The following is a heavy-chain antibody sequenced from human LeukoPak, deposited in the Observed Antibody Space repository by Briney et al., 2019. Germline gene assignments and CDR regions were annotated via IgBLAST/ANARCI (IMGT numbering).Heavy chain of an antibody. CDR2: INTYSANT. CDR1: GYTFNNHD. CDR3: AREGGIARPPYLYYYIDV. D-gene: IGHD6-6*01. J-gene: IGHJ6*03. V-gene: IGHV1-18*01. Sequence: ASVKVTCKASGYTFNNHDINWVRQAPGRGLEWMGWINTYSANTNYAQEFQDRVIMTTDTSTSTAYMELRSLRSDDTAVYYCAREGGIARPPYLYYYIDVWGKGTTVTVSS.